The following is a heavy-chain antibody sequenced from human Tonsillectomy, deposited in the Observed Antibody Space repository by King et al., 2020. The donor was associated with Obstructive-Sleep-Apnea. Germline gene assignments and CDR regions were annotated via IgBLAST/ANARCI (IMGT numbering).Heavy chain of an antibody. J-gene: IGHJ2*01. V-gene: IGHV7-4-1*02. CDR2: INTNTGNP. Sequence: VQLVESGSELKKPGASVKVSCEASGYTFTNYAMNWVRQAPGQGLEWMGWINTNTGNPTYAQGFTGRFVCSLDTSVSTAYLQISRLKAEDTSVYYCARLTTMTPDWYFATRGRGNLVTVSP. D-gene: IGHD4-11*01. CDR3: ARLTTMTPDWYFAT. CDR1: GYTFTNYA.